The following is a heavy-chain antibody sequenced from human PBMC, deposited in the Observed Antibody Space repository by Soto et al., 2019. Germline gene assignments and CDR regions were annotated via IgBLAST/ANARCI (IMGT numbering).Heavy chain of an antibody. V-gene: IGHV3-23*04. CDR3: ASLKIYCRGETCYSGYHDY. CDR2: IRGSGDNT. CDR1: GFVFRTNA. D-gene: IGHD2-15*01. Sequence: DEQLVESGGDLVQPGGSLRLACAASGFVFRTNAMSWVRQRPGQGLEGVSAIRGSGDNTYYADSVKGRFSISRDNSKNTLFLQMNSLRAEDTAMYYCASLKIYCRGETCYSGYHDYWGQGTLVTVSS. J-gene: IGHJ4*02.